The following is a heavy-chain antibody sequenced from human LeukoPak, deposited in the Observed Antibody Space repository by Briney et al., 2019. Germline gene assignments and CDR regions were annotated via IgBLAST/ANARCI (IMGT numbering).Heavy chain of an antibody. CDR2: IWYDGSNK. CDR3: ARAPPLRGWMGAFDI. Sequence: GGSLRLSCAASGFTFSSYGMHWVRQAPGKGLEWVAVIWYDGSNKYYADSVKGRFTISRDNSKNTLYLQMNSLRAEDTAVYYCARAPPLRGWMGAFDIWGQGTMVTVSS. CDR1: GFTFSSYG. J-gene: IGHJ3*02. V-gene: IGHV3-33*01. D-gene: IGHD2-2*03.